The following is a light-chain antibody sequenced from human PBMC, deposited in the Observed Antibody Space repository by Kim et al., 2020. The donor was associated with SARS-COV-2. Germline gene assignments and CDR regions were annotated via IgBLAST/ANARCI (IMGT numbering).Light chain of an antibody. V-gene: IGKV1-33*01. CDR3: QQYDNLPLT. Sequence: LGDTVTLTRQARQDICNYLYLYQQKPAKAPQLLFSDASNLETGVPSRCSGSGSVTDFTFTISSLQPEDIATYYCQQYDNLPLTFGGGAKVDIK. J-gene: IGKJ4*01. CDR1: QDICNY. CDR2: DAS.